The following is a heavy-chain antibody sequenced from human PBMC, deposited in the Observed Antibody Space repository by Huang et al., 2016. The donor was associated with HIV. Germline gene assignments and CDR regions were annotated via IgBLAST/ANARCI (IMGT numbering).Heavy chain of an antibody. D-gene: IGHD4-17*01. CDR2: ISNDDGSTT. J-gene: IGHJ2*01. CDR3: ARDVLRGLGYFDV. CDR1: GFTFSNYP. V-gene: IGHV3-30-3*01. Sequence: QVQLVESGGGVVQPGGSLRLACAASGFTFSNYPMHWVRQVPGKGLEWVAVISNDDGSTTYFADSVKGRFTISRDNSKNTVYLQMSSLRADDTAVFYCARDVLRGLGYFDVWGRGTLVTVSS.